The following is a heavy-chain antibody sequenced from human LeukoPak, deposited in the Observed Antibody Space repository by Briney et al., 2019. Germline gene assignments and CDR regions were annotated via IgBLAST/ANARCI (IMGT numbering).Heavy chain of an antibody. CDR3: ATVARGVYGIYG. V-gene: IGHV3-48*02. D-gene: IGHD3-10*01. CDR2: IINSGGTT. CDR1: GGTFCSLG. Sequence: GGSLRPSCGSSGGTFCSLGVNWFVQAPGKGLEWVSYIINSGGTTYYTDSVQGRFTISRDNARNSLYLQMNSLRDEDTAVYYCATVARGVYGIYGLGQGTTVTVSS. J-gene: IGHJ6*02.